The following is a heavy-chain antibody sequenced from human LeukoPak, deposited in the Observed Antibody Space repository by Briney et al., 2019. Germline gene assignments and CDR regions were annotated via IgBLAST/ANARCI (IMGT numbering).Heavy chain of an antibody. CDR1: GGTFSSYA. CDR3: ARGVDGYNYLFYYGMDV. Sequence: PGASVNVSCKASGGTFSSYAISWVRQAPGQGLEWRGRIIPILGIANYAQKFQGRVTITAHKSTSTAYMELSSLRSEDTAVYYCARGVDGYNYLFYYGMDVWGQGTTVTVSS. CDR2: IIPILGIA. V-gene: IGHV1-69*04. D-gene: IGHD5-24*01. J-gene: IGHJ6*02.